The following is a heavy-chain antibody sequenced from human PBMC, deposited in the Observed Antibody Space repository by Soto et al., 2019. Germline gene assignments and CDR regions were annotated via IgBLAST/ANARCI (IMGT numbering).Heavy chain of an antibody. J-gene: IGHJ6*02. V-gene: IGHV5-51*01. CDR1: GGSFTRYW. CDR2: IYPGDSDT. D-gene: IGHD3-22*01. Sequence: GESLTISCTCSGGSFTRYWIGWVRQMPGKGLEWMGIIYPGDSDTRYSPSFQGQVTISADKSISTACLQWSSLKASDTAMYYCARHCRAPDSSGYEYDYYYGMDVWGQGTTVTVSS. CDR3: ARHCRAPDSSGYEYDYYYGMDV.